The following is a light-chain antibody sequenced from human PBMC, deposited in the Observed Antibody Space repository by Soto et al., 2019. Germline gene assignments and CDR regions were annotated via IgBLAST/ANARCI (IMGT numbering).Light chain of an antibody. V-gene: IGLV2-14*01. Sequence: QSALTQPASVSGSPGQSITISCTGTSSDVGGYNYVSWYQQNPGKAPKLIIYEVTNRPSWVSNRFSGSKSANTASLTISGLQAEDEADYYCSSYTTSSTRVLFGGGTKLTVL. CDR1: SSDVGGYNY. J-gene: IGLJ2*01. CDR3: SSYTTSSTRVL. CDR2: EVT.